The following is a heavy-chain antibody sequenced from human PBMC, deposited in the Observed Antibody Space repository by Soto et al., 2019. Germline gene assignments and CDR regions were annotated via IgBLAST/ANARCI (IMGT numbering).Heavy chain of an antibody. CDR1: GFTFSSYD. J-gene: IGHJ6*03. V-gene: IGHV3-13*01. CDR2: IGTAGDT. D-gene: IGHD6-13*01. Sequence: GGSLRLSCAASGFTFSSYDMHWVRQATGKGLEWVSAIGTAGDTYYPGSVKGRFTISRENAKNSLYLQMNSLRAGDTAVYYCARGRRGYSGYYYYYYMDVLGKGTTVTVSS. CDR3: ARGRRGYSGYYYYYYMDV.